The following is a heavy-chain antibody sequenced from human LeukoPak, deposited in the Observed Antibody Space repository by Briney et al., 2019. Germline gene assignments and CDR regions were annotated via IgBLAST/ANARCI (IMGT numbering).Heavy chain of an antibody. V-gene: IGHV3-21*01. Sequence: GGSLRLSCAASGFTFSSYNMNWVRQAPGTGLEWVSSISSSDSYINYADSAKGRFTMSRDNAKNSLFLQMNSLRAEDTAVYYCARDLLGYNYYYMDVWGKGTTVTVSS. CDR1: GFTFSSYN. J-gene: IGHJ6*03. CDR3: ARDLLGYNYYYMDV. CDR2: ISSSDSYI. D-gene: IGHD3-16*02.